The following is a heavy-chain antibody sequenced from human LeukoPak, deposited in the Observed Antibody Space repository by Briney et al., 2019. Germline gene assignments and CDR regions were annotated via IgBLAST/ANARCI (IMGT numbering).Heavy chain of an antibody. D-gene: IGHD3-3*01. J-gene: IGHJ6*03. CDR3: AREAYYDFWSGYYYYYYYMDV. V-gene: IGHV1-18*01. CDR2: ISAYNGNT. CDR1: GYTFTSYG. Sequence: ASVKVSCKASGYTFTSYGISWVRQAPGQGLEWMGWISAYNGNTNYAQKLQGRVTMTTDTSTSTAYMELRSLRSDDTAVYYCAREAYYDFWSGYYYYYYYMDVWGKGTTVTVSS.